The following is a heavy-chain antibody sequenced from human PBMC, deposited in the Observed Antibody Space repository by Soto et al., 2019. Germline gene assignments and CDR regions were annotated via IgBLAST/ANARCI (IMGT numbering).Heavy chain of an antibody. CDR3: ARVPSPFDFYYAMDV. J-gene: IGHJ6*02. CDR1: GDSIGSGNKF. D-gene: IGHD3-16*01. CDR2: IFSSGTT. V-gene: IGHV4-30-4*02. Sequence: SETLSLTCTVSGDSIGSGNKFWSWIRRAPGKGLEWIGYIFSSGTTYYNPSLKSRLTMSLDTSQNQFSLKLNSVTAADTAVYFCARVPSPFDFYYAMDVWGQGTTVTVSS.